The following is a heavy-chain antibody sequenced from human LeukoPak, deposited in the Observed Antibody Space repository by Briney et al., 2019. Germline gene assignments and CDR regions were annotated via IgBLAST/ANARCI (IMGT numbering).Heavy chain of an antibody. CDR3: ARDSGQYADAFHI. Sequence: GGSLRLSCAASGFTFRSYGMHWVRQAPGKGLEWVAVTWFDGSDKYYSDSVKGRFTISRDNSKNTLYLHMNSLRAEDTAVYYCARDSGQYADAFHIWGLGTMVTVSS. V-gene: IGHV3-33*01. CDR1: GFTFRSYG. J-gene: IGHJ3*02. D-gene: IGHD4-11*01. CDR2: TWFDGSDK.